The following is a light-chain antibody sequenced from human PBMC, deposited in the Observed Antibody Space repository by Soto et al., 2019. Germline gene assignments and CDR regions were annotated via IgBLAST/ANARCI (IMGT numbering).Light chain of an antibody. Sequence: SYELTQPPSVSVSPGQTAIITCSGDKLGDKYASWYQQKPGQSPVMVIYQDNKRPSGIPERFSGSNSGNTATLTISGTQTMDEADYYCQAWDSSTNWVFGGGTKVTVL. J-gene: IGLJ3*02. CDR1: KLGDKY. CDR3: QAWDSSTNWV. CDR2: QDN. V-gene: IGLV3-1*01.